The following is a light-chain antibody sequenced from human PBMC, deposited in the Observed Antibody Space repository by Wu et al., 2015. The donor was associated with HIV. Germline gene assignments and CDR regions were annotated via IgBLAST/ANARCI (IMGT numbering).Light chain of an antibody. CDR1: QSVSSN. CDR2: GAS. CDR3: QQYNNWPRT. Sequence: IVMTQSPGTLSVSPGERATLSCRASQSVSSNLAWYQQKPGQAPRLLIHGASTRATGIPARFSGSGSGTEFTLTISSMQSEDFAVYYCQQYNNWPRTFGQGTKVEIK. J-gene: IGKJ1*01. V-gene: IGKV3-15*01.